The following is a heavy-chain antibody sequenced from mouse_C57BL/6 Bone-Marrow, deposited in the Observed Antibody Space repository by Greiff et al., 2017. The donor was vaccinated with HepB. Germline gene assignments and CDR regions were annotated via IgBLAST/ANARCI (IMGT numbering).Heavy chain of an antibody. CDR3: TSMDY. CDR2: FHPYNDDT. V-gene: IGHV1-47*01. Sequence: QLKESGAELVMPGASAKMFCKASGYSSTTYPIEWKKQNHGKSLVWIGNFHPYNDDTKYNEKFKGKATLSVEKSSSTVYLELSRLTSDDSAVYYCTSMDYWGQGTSVTVSA. CDR1: GYSSTTYP. J-gene: IGHJ4*01.